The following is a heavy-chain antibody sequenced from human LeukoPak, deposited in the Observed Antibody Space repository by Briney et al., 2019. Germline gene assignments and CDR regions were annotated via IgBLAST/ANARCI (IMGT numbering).Heavy chain of an antibody. Sequence: GGSLRLSCAASGFTFSSYAMHWVPKAPGKGLEWVSSISSSSSYIYYADSVKGRFTISRDNAKNSLSLQMNSLRAEDTAVYYCARESWNDSPYFDYWGQGTLVTVSS. CDR3: ARESWNDSPYFDY. J-gene: IGHJ4*02. CDR1: GFTFSSYA. CDR2: ISSSSSYI. V-gene: IGHV3-21*01. D-gene: IGHD1-1*01.